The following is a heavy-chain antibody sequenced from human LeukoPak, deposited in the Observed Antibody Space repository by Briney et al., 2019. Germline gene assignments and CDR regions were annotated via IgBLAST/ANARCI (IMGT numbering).Heavy chain of an antibody. Sequence: SVKVSCKASGVTFNDYTLIWVRQAPGQGFEYVGGVIPLFGAGNDARRFQGRVTVTADKSTNTAYMQLNSLTSDDTAVYYCVTSPSIAVVGLYYFDYWGQGTLVTVSS. V-gene: IGHV1-69*06. J-gene: IGHJ4*01. CDR1: GVTFNDYT. CDR3: VTSPSIAVVGLYYFDY. CDR2: VIPLFGAG. D-gene: IGHD2-15*01.